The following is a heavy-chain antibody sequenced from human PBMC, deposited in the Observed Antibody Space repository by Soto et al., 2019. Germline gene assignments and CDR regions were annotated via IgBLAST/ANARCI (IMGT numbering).Heavy chain of an antibody. D-gene: IGHD6-6*01. J-gene: IGHJ6*03. CDR2: INAGNGNT. CDR1: GYTFTSYA. Sequence: QVQLVQSGAEVKKPGASVKVSCKASGYTFTSYAMHWVRQAPGQRLEWMGWINAGNGNTKYSQKFQGRVTITRDTSASTAYMELSSLRSEDTAVYYCARLYGGSSYYYYMDVWGKGTTVTVSS. CDR3: ARLYGGSSYYYYMDV. V-gene: IGHV1-3*01.